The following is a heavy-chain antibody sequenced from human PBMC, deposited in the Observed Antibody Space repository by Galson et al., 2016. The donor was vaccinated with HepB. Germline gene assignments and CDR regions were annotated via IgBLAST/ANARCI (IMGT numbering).Heavy chain of an antibody. J-gene: IGHJ4*02. V-gene: IGHV3-30-3*01. CDR2: ISHDGSKK. Sequence: SLRLSCAASGFGFNGYTMYWVRQAPGKGLEWVALISHDGSKKYYADSLRGRFTISRDNSKSTLYLRMNSLITEDTSVYYCARTGLGYTYGNGLGYWGQGTLVTVSS. CDR1: GFGFNGYT. CDR3: ARTGLGYTYGNGLGY. D-gene: IGHD5-18*01.